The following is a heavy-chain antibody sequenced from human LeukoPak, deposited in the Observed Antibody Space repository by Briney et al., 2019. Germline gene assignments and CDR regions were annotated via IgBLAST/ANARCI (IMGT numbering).Heavy chain of an antibody. D-gene: IGHD6-13*01. CDR2: IYYSGST. CDR1: GGSISSYY. V-gene: IGHV4-59*08. CDR3: ARGTAAAGNDY. Sequence: SETLSLTCTVSGGSISSYYWSWIRQPPGKGLEWIGYIYYSGSTNYNPSLKSRVTISVDTSKNQFSLKLSSVTAADTAVYYCARGTAAAGNDYWGQGTLVTVSS. J-gene: IGHJ4*02.